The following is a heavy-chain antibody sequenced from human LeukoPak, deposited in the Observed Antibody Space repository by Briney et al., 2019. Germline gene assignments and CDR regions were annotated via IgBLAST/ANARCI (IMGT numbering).Heavy chain of an antibody. CDR3: ARQVGYCSGGSCRRSRAFDI. J-gene: IGHJ3*02. CDR1: GGSFRGYY. D-gene: IGHD2-15*01. Sequence: SETLSLTCAVYGGSFRGYYWSWIRQPPGKGLEWIGEINHSGRTNYNPSLKSRVTISVDTSKNQFSLKLSSVTAADTAVYYCARQVGYCSGGSCRRSRAFDIWGQGTMVTVSS. V-gene: IGHV4-34*01. CDR2: INHSGRT.